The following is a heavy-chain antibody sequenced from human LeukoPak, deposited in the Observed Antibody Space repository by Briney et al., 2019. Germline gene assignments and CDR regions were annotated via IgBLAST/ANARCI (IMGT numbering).Heavy chain of an antibody. CDR2: IWYDGSNK. CDR3: ARASTAGVVAPDNWFDP. D-gene: IGHD2-2*01. Sequence: GGSLRLSCAASGFTFRSYGMHWVRQAPGKGLEWVAVIWYDGSNKYYGDSVKGRFTISRDNSKNTLYLQMNSLRAEDTAGYCCARASTAGVVAPDNWFDPWGQGTLVTVSS. J-gene: IGHJ5*02. CDR1: GFTFRSYG. V-gene: IGHV3-33*01.